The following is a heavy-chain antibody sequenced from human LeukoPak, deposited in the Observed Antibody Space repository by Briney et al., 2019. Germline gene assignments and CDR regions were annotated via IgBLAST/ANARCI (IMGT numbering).Heavy chain of an antibody. Sequence: ASVKVSCKASGYTFTNYGISWVRQAPGQGLEWMGWISPYNDYTNYAQKLQGRVTMTTDTPTSTGYMELRSLRSDDTAVYYCARWYCSSTSCYAGAFDMWGQGTMVTVSS. CDR3: ARWYCSSTSCYAGAFDM. J-gene: IGHJ3*02. CDR1: GYTFTNYG. CDR2: ISPYNDYT. V-gene: IGHV1-18*04. D-gene: IGHD2-2*01.